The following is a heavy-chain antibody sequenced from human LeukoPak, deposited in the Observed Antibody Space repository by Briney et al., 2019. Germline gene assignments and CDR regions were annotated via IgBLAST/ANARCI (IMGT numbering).Heavy chain of an antibody. CDR3: ARVQCSSTCCYDWFDP. CDR2: INPNSGGT. CDR1: GYTFTSYS. J-gene: IGHJ5*02. Sequence: ASVKLSCKASGYTFTSYSVHWVRQAPGQGLEWMGWINPNSGGTNYAQKFQGRVTMTRDTSISTAYMELSRLRSDDTAVYYCARVQCSSTCCYDWFDPWGQGTLVTVSS. D-gene: IGHD2-2*01. V-gene: IGHV1-2*02.